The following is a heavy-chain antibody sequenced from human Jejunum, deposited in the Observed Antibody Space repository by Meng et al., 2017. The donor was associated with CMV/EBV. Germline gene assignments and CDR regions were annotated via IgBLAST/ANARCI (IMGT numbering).Heavy chain of an antibody. D-gene: IGHD3-16*01. CDR1: GYTFIDYY. Sequence: GYTFIDYYIFWVRQAPGQGLEWMGWINPNTGGTTYSQKFQGRVTMTRDTSISTAYMEVTRLRSDDTAVYYCARDWGAYTDYFFDYWGQGTLVTVSS. J-gene: IGHJ4*02. V-gene: IGHV1-2*02. CDR2: INPNTGGT. CDR3: ARDWGAYTDYFFDY.